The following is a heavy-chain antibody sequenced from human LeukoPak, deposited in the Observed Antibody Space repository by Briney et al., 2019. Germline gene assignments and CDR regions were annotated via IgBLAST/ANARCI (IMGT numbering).Heavy chain of an antibody. CDR1: GGSISSYY. D-gene: IGHD1-26*01. J-gene: IGHJ4*02. CDR3: ARGPGATDIDY. Sequence: SETLSLTCTVSGGSISSYYWSWIRQPPGKGLEWIGYIYYSGSTNYNPSLESRVTISVDTSKNQFSLKLSSVTAADTAVYCCARGPGATDIDYWGQGTLVTVSS. CDR2: IYYSGST. V-gene: IGHV4-59*01.